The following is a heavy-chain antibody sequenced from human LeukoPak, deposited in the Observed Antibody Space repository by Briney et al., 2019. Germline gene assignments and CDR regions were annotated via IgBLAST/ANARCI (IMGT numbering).Heavy chain of an antibody. V-gene: IGHV3-23*01. J-gene: IGHJ4*02. Sequence: GGSLRLSCAASGFTFSSYAMSWVRQAPGKGLEGAQPFSGRGGSTYYADSVKGRFTISRDNSKNTLYLQMNSLRAEDTAVYYCAKGGGYYYDSSGYFFDYWGQGTLVTVSS. CDR2: FSGRGGST. CDR3: AKGGGYYYDSSGYFFDY. D-gene: IGHD3-22*01. CDR1: GFTFSSYA.